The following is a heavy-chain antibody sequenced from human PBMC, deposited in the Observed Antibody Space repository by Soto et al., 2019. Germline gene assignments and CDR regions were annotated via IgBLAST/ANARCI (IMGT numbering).Heavy chain of an antibody. CDR2: IYYIGSA. CDR3: ARHREGSGSYHTSYYFDY. Sequence: SETLSLTCTVSGGSISSSSYYWGWIRQPPGKGLELIGSIYYIGSAYYNPSLKSRVTISVDTSKNQFSLKLSSVTAADTAVYYCARHREGSGSYHTSYYFDYWGPGTLVTVSS. D-gene: IGHD6-19*01. CDR1: GGSISSSSYY. J-gene: IGHJ4*02. V-gene: IGHV4-39*01.